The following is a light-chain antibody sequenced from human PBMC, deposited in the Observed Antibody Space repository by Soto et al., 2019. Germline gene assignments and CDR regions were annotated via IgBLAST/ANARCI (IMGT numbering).Light chain of an antibody. V-gene: IGLV2-14*03. CDR3: AAWDDYLNGPV. CDR1: SSDVGGYNY. CDR2: EVT. Sequence: QSALTQPASVSGSPGQSITISCTGTSSDVGGYNYVSWYQQHPGKAPKLIIYEVTNRPSGVPDRFSGSKSGTSASLAISGLQSEDEADYHCAAWDDYLNGPVFGGGTKLTVL. J-gene: IGLJ2*01.